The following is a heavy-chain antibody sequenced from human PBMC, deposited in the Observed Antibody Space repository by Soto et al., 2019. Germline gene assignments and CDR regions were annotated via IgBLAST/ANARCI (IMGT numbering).Heavy chain of an antibody. D-gene: IGHD1-26*01. Sequence: QVQLVQSGAEVKKPGASMKVSCKSFGDTFSSQYIHWVRQAPGQGLEWVGLINPSRATTTISQKFQGRVTLTSDTSTRTVYMTLTRLTSDDTAVYYCARDLAKGGGSAGFDYWGQGTLVTVSS. CDR3: ARDLAKGGGSAGFDY. J-gene: IGHJ4*02. CDR2: INPSRATT. CDR1: GDTFSSQY. V-gene: IGHV1-46*01.